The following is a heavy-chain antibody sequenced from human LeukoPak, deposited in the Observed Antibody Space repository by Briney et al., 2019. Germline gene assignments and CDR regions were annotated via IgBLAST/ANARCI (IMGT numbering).Heavy chain of an antibody. CDR2: IIPLFGAP. V-gene: IGHV1-69*06. Sequence: SVKVSCKASGGTFSSYAFSWVRQAPGQGLEWMGGIIPLFGAPNYAQKFQGRVTITADKSTSTAYMELSSLRSEDTAAYYCARDNGYCSGASCYNAFDIWGQGTMVTVSS. CDR3: ARDNGYCSGASCYNAFDI. D-gene: IGHD2-15*01. J-gene: IGHJ3*02. CDR1: GGTFSSYA.